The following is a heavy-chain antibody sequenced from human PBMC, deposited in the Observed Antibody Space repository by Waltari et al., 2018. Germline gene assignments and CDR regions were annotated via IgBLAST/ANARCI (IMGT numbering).Heavy chain of an antibody. CDR2: ISSSSSTI. D-gene: IGHD2-21*01. CDR1: GFTFSSYS. V-gene: IGHV3-48*04. CDR3: ARDSGLAYCGGDCYSAGAFDI. J-gene: IGHJ3*02. Sequence: EVQLVESGGGLVQPGGSLRLSCAASGFTFSSYSMNWVRQAPGKGLEWVSYISSSSSTIYYADSGKGRFTISRDNAKNSLYLQMNSLRAEDTAVYYCARDSGLAYCGGDCYSAGAFDIWGQGTMVTVSS.